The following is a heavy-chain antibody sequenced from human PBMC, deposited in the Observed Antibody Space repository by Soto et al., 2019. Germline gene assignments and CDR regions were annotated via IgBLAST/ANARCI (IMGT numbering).Heavy chain of an antibody. Sequence: QVQLVQSGAEVKKPGASVRVSCEASGYTFTSYAMHWVRQAPGQRLEWMGWINTGNGNTIYSQKFQGRVTITRDTSASTAYMELSSLRSEDTAVYYCARGTCSGGSCYSFHFDYWVQGTLVTVSS. CDR2: INTGNGNT. CDR1: GYTFTSYA. V-gene: IGHV1-3*04. D-gene: IGHD2-15*01. CDR3: ARGTCSGGSCYSFHFDY. J-gene: IGHJ4*02.